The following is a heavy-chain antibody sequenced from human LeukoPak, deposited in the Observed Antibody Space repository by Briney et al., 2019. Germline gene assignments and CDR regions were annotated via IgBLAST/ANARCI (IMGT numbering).Heavy chain of an antibody. D-gene: IGHD3-22*01. CDR1: GFTSGNHW. Sequence: GGSLRLSCAASGFTSGNHWMSWVRQAPGKGLEWVANIKQIGGEKYYVDSVKGRFTISRDNAKNSLYLQMNSLRAEDTAVYYCARDMHYYDSSGYYYYFDYWGQGALVTVSS. CDR2: IKQIGGEK. V-gene: IGHV3-7*01. J-gene: IGHJ4*02. CDR3: ARDMHYYDSSGYYYYFDY.